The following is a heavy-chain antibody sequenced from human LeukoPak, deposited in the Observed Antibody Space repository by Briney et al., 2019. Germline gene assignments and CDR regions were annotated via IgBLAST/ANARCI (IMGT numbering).Heavy chain of an antibody. V-gene: IGHV3-21*01. CDR2: ISSSSSYI. D-gene: IGHD3-10*01. Sequence: GGSLRLSCAASGFTFSSYSMNWVRQAPGKGLEWVSSISSSSSYIYYADSVKGRFTISRDNAKNSLYLQMNSLRAEDTAVYYCARGSGDLWFGELIGLWGQGTLVTVSS. J-gene: IGHJ4*02. CDR1: GFTFSSYS. CDR3: ARGSGDLWFGELIGL.